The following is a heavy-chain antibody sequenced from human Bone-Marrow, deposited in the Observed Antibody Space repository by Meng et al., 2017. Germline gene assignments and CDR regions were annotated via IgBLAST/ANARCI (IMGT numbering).Heavy chain of an antibody. D-gene: IGHD6-19*01. CDR2: ISSSGSTI. J-gene: IGHJ6*02. CDR3: ARDLAVAGNNYYGMDV. Sequence: GESLKISCAASGFTFSSYEMNWVRQAPGKGLEWVSYISSSGSTIYYADSVKGRFTISRDNAKNSLYLQMNSPRAEDTAVYYCARDLAVAGNNYYGMDVWGQGTTVTVSS. V-gene: IGHV3-48*03. CDR1: GFTFSSYE.